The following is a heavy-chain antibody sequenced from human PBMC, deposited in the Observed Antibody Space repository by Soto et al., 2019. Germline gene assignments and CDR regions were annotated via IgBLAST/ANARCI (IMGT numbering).Heavy chain of an antibody. Sequence: PSETLSLTCAVSGYSISSGYYWGWIRQPPGKGLEWIGSIYHSGSTYYNPSLKSRVTISVDTSKNQFSLKLSSVTAADTAVYYCARTYYDFWSGHGFVDYWGQGTLVTVSS. D-gene: IGHD3-3*01. CDR2: IYHSGST. CDR1: GYSISSGYY. J-gene: IGHJ4*02. CDR3: ARTYYDFWSGHGFVDY. V-gene: IGHV4-38-2*01.